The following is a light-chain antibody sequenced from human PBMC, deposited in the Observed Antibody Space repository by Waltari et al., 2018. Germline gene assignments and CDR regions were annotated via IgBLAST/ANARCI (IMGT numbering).Light chain of an antibody. V-gene: IGKV2D-29*02. CDR1: QSLLHSDGKTY. J-gene: IGKJ2*01. CDR3: MQSIQLQYT. CDR2: EVS. Sequence: DIVMTQTPLSLSVTPGQPASISCKSSQSLLHSDGKTYLYWYLQKPGQSPQLLIYEVSNRCSGVPDKFSGSGSGTDFTLKISRVEAEDVGVYYCMQSIQLQYTFGQGTKLEIK.